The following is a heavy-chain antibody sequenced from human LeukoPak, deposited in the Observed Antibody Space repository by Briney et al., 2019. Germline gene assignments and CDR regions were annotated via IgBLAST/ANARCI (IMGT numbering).Heavy chain of an antibody. CDR1: GFTVSSNY. CDR3: ARESCSSTSCYGNAFDI. J-gene: IGHJ3*02. V-gene: IGHV3-53*01. Sequence: HAGGSLRLSCAASGFTVSSNYMSWVRQAPGKGLEWVSVIYSGGSTYYADSVKDRFTISRDNSKNTLYLQMNSLRAEDTAVYYCARESCSSTSCYGNAFDIWGQGTMVTVSS. CDR2: IYSGGST. D-gene: IGHD2-2*01.